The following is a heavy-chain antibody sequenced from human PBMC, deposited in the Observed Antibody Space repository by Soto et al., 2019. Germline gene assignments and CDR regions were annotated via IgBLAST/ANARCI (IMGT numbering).Heavy chain of an antibody. CDR2: IKQDGSEK. Sequence: GGSLRLSCAASGFTFSSYWMSWVRQAPGKGLEWVANIKQDGSEKYYVDSVKGRFTISRDNAKNSLYLQMNSLRAEDTAVYYCAREKGYCSSTSCFAFDIWGQGTMVTVSS. D-gene: IGHD2-2*01. CDR3: AREKGYCSSTSCFAFDI. J-gene: IGHJ3*02. CDR1: GFTFSSYW. V-gene: IGHV3-7*01.